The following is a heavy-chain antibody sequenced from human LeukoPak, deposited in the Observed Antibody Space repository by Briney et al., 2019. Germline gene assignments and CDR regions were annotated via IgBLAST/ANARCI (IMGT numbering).Heavy chain of an antibody. V-gene: IGHV3-30*04. D-gene: IGHD6-13*01. CDR1: GFTFSSYA. Sequence: GRSLRLSCAASGFTFSSYAMHWVRQAPGKGLEWVAVISYDGSNKYYADSVKGRFTISRDNSKDTLYLQMNSLRAEDTAVYYCARAVQPRLWYFDLWGRGTLVTVSS. CDR2: ISYDGSNK. J-gene: IGHJ2*01. CDR3: ARAVQPRLWYFDL.